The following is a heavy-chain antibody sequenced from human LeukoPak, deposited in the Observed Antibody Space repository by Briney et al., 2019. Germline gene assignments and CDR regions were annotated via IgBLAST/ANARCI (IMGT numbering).Heavy chain of an antibody. CDR1: GFTFSSYA. CDR2: ISYDGSNK. D-gene: IGHD1-26*01. Sequence: GGSLRLSCAASGFTFSSYAMHWVRQASGKGLEWVAVISYDGSNKYYADSVKGRFTISRDNSKNTLYLQMNSLRAEDTAVYYCAKDRVGATDYWGQGTLVTVSS. J-gene: IGHJ4*02. V-gene: IGHV3-30*04. CDR3: AKDRVGATDY.